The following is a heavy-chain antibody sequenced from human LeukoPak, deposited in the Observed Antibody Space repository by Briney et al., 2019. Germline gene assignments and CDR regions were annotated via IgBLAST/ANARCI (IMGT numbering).Heavy chain of an antibody. Sequence: SETLSLTCTVSGGSISTYYWSWIRQPPGKGLEWIGYIYYTRSTNYNPSLKSRVTISVDTSKNQFSLKLSSVTAADTAVYYCARDFRAAMVSDWFDPWGQGTLVTVSS. CDR2: IYYTRST. CDR1: GGSISTYY. V-gene: IGHV4-59*01. D-gene: IGHD5-18*01. J-gene: IGHJ5*02. CDR3: ARDFRAAMVSDWFDP.